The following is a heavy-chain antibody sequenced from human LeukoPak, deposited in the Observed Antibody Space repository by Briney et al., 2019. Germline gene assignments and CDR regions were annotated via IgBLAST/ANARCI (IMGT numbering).Heavy chain of an antibody. CDR3: ARKYGDYVGAFDI. CDR1: GFTVSSNY. V-gene: IGHV3-53*01. D-gene: IGHD4-17*01. CDR2: IYSGGST. J-gene: IGHJ3*02. Sequence: GGSLRLSCAASGFTVSSNYMSWVRQAPGKGLEWVSVIYSGGSTYYVDSVKGRFTISRDNSKNTLYLQMNSLRAEDTAVYYCARKYGDYVGAFDIWGQGTMVTVSS.